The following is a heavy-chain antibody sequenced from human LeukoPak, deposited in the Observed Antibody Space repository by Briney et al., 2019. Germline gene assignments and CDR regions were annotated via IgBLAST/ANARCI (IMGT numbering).Heavy chain of an antibody. CDR1: GFTLSRYA. V-gene: IGHV3-33*08. CDR3: ARGGLTIAEATTSWYLDY. D-gene: IGHD1-26*01. Sequence: PGGSLRLSCAASGFTLSRYAMHWVRQAPGKGLEWVALTWYDGSNKNYADSVKGRFTISRDNSENTLYLQMNSLRGEDTAVYYCARGGLTIAEATTSWYLDYWGQGTLVTVSS. CDR2: TWYDGSNK. J-gene: IGHJ4*02.